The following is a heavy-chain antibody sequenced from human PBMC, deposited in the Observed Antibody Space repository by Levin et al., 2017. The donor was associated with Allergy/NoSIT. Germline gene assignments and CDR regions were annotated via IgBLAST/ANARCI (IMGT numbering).Heavy chain of an antibody. Sequence: ASVKVSCKASRYTFTDYYIHWVRQAPGQGLEWMGWIKPNSGDTNYAQKFQGRVTMTRDTSIVTAYMELSRLRSDDTAVYYCAGPRDYVWGKYREVYYYYGLDVWGQGTTVTVSS. CDR3: AGPRDYVWGKYREVYYYYGLDV. J-gene: IGHJ6*02. CDR2: IKPNSGDT. CDR1: RYTFTDYY. V-gene: IGHV1-2*02. D-gene: IGHD3-16*02.